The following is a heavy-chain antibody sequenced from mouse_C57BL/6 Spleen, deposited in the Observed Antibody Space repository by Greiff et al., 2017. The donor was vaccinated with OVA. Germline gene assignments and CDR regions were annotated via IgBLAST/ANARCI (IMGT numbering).Heavy chain of an antibody. V-gene: IGHV3-6*01. CDR1: GYSITSGYY. CDR3: AREATYYSNGNFDY. CDR2: ISYDGSN. Sequence: EVQLQESGPGLVKPSQSLSLTCSVTGYSITSGYYWNWIRQFPGNKLEWMGYISYDGSNNYNPSLKNRISITRDTSKNQFFLKLNSVTTEDTATYYCAREATYYSNGNFDYWGQGTTLTVSS. J-gene: IGHJ2*01. D-gene: IGHD2-5*01.